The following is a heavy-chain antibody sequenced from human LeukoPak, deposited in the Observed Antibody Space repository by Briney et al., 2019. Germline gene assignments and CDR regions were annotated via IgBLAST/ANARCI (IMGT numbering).Heavy chain of an antibody. J-gene: IGHJ4*02. D-gene: IGHD1-26*01. V-gene: IGHV5-51*01. CDR3: AREGRSSSPMDY. CDR1: GYTFNNNW. Sequence: PGKSLKISCKGSGYTFNNNWIGWVRQMPGKALEWLGIIYPGDSDTRYSPSFQGQVTISVDKSINTAYLQWGSLKASDTAMYYCAREGRSSSPMDYWGQGTLVTVSS. CDR2: IYPGDSDT.